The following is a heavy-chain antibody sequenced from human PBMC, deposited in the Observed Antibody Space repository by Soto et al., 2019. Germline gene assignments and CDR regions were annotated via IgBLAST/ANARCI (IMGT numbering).Heavy chain of an antibody. D-gene: IGHD6-13*01. Sequence: SETLSLTCSFSGDSVTSHYLTWIRQSPEKGLEWIGYMHYTGFSHYNPSHKSRLTISVDTSKNQFTLQLSSVTAEDTAVYYCGIDRLRIGEGSSWYYYYYGMDVWVQGTTVTVSS. CDR1: GDSVTSHY. V-gene: IGHV4-59*02. CDR3: GIDRLRIGEGSSWYYYYYGMDV. CDR2: MHYTGFS. J-gene: IGHJ6*02.